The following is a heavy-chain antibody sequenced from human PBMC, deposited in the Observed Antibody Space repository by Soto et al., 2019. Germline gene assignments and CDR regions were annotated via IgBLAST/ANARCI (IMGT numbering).Heavy chain of an antibody. J-gene: IGHJ6*02. D-gene: IGHD3-16*01. CDR1: GFTFSSYG. Sequence: QVQLVESGGGVVQPGRSLRLSCAASGFTFSSYGMHWVRQAPGKGLEWVAVISYDGSNKYYADSVKGRFTISRDNSKNTLYLQMNSLRAEDTAVFYCAKDRTPFWWIDVFYAMDVWGQGTTVTGSS. V-gene: IGHV3-30*18. CDR3: AKDRTPFWWIDVFYAMDV. CDR2: ISYDGSNK.